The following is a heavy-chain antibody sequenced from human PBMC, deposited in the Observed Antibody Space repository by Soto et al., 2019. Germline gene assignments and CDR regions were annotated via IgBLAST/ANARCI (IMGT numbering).Heavy chain of an antibody. D-gene: IGHD3-22*01. CDR1: GDTFSDYT. J-gene: IGHJ4*02. Sequence: QVQLVQSGAEVTKPGSSVKVSCKASGDTFSDYTISWVRQAPGQGLEWMGGIVPTFGKPTYTQKFQGRVTITADESTTTAYMELSSLRSEDTATYYCARGKDGSDYYFDSWGQGTLVTVSS. CDR2: IVPTFGKP. CDR3: ARGKDGSDYYFDS. V-gene: IGHV1-69*01.